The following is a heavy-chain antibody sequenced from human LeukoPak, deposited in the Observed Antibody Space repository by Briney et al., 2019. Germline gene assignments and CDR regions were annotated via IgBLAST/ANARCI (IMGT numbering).Heavy chain of an antibody. V-gene: IGHV3-7*04. J-gene: IGHJ4*02. D-gene: IGHD3-10*01. CDR1: GFTFSSYA. Sequence: GGSLRLSCAASGFTFSSYAMSWVRQAPGKGLEWVANIKQDGSERSYVDSVKGRFTISRDNAKSSLCLQMNSLRAEDTAVYYCARDYYASGSHDYWGLGTLVTVSS. CDR3: ARDYYASGSHDY. CDR2: IKQDGSER.